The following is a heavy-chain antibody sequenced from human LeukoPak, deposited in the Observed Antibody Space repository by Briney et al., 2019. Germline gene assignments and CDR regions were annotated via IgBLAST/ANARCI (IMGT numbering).Heavy chain of an antibody. CDR3: ARHIPIAVAGTRGYNWFDP. D-gene: IGHD6-19*01. CDR2: INHSGST. J-gene: IGHJ5*02. Sequence: SETLSLTCAVYGGSLSGYYWSWIRQPPGKGLEWIGEINHSGSTNYNPSLKSRVTISVDTSKNQFSLKLSSVTAADTAVYYCARHIPIAVAGTRGYNWFDPWGQGTLVTVSS. CDR1: GGSLSGYY. V-gene: IGHV4-34*01.